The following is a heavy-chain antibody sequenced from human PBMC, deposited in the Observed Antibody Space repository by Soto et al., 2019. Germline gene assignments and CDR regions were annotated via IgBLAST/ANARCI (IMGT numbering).Heavy chain of an antibody. CDR2: INPSSGGA. D-gene: IGHD6-13*01. CDR1: GYTFTAYF. J-gene: IGHJ5*02. V-gene: IGHV1-2*02. Sequence: QVQLVQSGAEVKKPGASVKVSCKASGYTFTAYFMHWVRQAPGQGLEWMGWINPSSGGANNAQKFQGRITLTRDTSISTVYMELSSLRSDDTAVYYCAKVGYSSTSDGWFGPWGQGTLVTVSS. CDR3: AKVGYSSTSDGWFGP.